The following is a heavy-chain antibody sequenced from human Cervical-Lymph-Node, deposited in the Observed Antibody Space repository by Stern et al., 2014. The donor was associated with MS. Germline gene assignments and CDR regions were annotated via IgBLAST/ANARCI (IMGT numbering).Heavy chain of an antibody. CDR1: GDAMSSRSYY. V-gene: IGHV4-31*02. J-gene: IGHJ6*02. CDR2: VYYAAST. CDR3: AREMYSSSYYGLDV. Sequence: LQLQESGPGLVRPSETLSLTCNVSGDAMSSRSYYWTWIRQHPEKGLEWVGYVYYAASTSYNPALRGRATISVATSQNQFFLRLTSVTAADTAVYYCAREMYSSSYYGLDVWGQGATVTVSS. D-gene: IGHD6-6*01.